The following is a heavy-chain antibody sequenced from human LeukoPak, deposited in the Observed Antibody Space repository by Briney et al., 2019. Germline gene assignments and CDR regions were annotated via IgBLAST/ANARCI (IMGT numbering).Heavy chain of an antibody. CDR1: GITFSNYW. V-gene: IGHV3-7*01. CDR3: ARSPPDRALGLFDY. Sequence: SGGSLRLSCAASGITFSNYWMSWVRQAPGKGLEWVANIKQGGSEKYYVDSVKGRFTISRDNAKNSLYLQMNSLRAEDTAVYYCARSPPDRALGLFDYWGQGTLVTVSS. CDR2: IKQGGSEK. D-gene: IGHD1-14*01. J-gene: IGHJ4*02.